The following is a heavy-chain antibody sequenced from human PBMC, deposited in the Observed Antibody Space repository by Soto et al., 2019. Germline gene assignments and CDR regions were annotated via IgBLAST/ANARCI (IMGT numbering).Heavy chain of an antibody. Sequence: SETLSLTCTVSGDSVSSGPSYWNCFRQPPGKGLEWIGFVYHSGDTNYDPSLKSRVTISVDTSKNQFSLRLTSVTAADTAVYYCARSGTTEIRYWGQGALVTVSS. CDR1: GDSVSSGPSY. D-gene: IGHD4-17*01. CDR3: ARSGTTEIRY. V-gene: IGHV4-61*01. J-gene: IGHJ4*02. CDR2: VYHSGDT.